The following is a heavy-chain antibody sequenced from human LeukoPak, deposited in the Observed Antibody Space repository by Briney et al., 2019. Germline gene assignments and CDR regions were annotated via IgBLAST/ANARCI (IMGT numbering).Heavy chain of an antibody. V-gene: IGHV1-2*06. Sequence: ASVKVSCKASGYTFTGYYMHWVRQAPGQGLEWMGRINPNSGGTNYAQKFQGRVTMTRDTSISTAYMELSRLRSDDTAVYYCARDIGYCSSTSCYTAFDPWGQEPWSPSPQ. J-gene: IGHJ5*02. CDR2: INPNSGGT. CDR1: GYTFTGYY. CDR3: ARDIGYCSSTSCYTAFDP. D-gene: IGHD2-2*03.